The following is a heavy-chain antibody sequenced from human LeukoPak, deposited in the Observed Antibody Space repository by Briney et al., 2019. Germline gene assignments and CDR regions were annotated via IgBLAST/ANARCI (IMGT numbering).Heavy chain of an antibody. D-gene: IGHD3-10*01. J-gene: IGHJ4*02. CDR3: TRAQNYYNSGSYGGDYFDY. Sequence: GGSLRLSCTTSGFTFGAYALNWVRQAPGKGLEWVGFTRARIYGETTEYAASVKGRFTISRDDSKSIAYLQINSLKTEDTAVYFCTRAQNYYNSGSYGGDYFDYWGQGTRVSVSS. CDR2: TRARIYGETT. CDR1: GFTFGAYA. V-gene: IGHV3-49*04.